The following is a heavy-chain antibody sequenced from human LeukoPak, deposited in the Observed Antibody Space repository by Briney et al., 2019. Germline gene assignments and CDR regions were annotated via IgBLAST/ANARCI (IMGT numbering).Heavy chain of an antibody. V-gene: IGHV3-23*01. D-gene: IGHD3-16*01. CDR2: ISGSGGNT. CDR3: GVGTLVDY. Sequence: GGSLRLSCAASGFTFSTDVMSWVRQAPGKGLECVSAISGSGGNTYYADSVKGRFTISRDNAKNSLYLQMNSLRAEDTAVYYCGVGTLVDYWGQGTLVTVSS. CDR1: GFTFSTDV. J-gene: IGHJ4*02.